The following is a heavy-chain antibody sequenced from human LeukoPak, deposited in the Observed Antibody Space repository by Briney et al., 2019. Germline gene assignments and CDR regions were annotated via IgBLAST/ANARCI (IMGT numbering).Heavy chain of an antibody. CDR2: ISSSSSTI. CDR1: GFKFSSYS. D-gene: IGHD3-22*01. V-gene: IGHV3-48*01. Sequence: GALRLSCAASGFKFSSYSMKWVRQAPGKGLEWVSFISSSSSTIYYADSVKGRFTISRDNAKTSLYLQMNSLRAEDTAVYYCARDRVNYDSSGYYYAHYYYYYMDVWGKGTTVTVSS. J-gene: IGHJ6*03. CDR3: ARDRVNYDSSGYYYAHYYYYYMDV.